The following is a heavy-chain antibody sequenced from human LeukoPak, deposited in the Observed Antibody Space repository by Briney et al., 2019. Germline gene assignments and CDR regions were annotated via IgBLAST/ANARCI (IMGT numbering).Heavy chain of an antibody. CDR2: IYYSGST. CDR3: ARVLYSSRPYWYFDL. Sequence: SETLSLTCTVSGGSISSYYWSWIRQPPGKGLEWIGYIYYSGSTNYNPSLKSRVTISVDTSKNQFSLKLSSVTGADTAVYYCARVLYSSRPYWYFDLWGRGTLVTVSS. J-gene: IGHJ2*01. D-gene: IGHD6-13*01. V-gene: IGHV4-59*01. CDR1: GGSISSYY.